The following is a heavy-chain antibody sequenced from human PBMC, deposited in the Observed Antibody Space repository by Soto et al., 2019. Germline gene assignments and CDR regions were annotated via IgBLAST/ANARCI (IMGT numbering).Heavy chain of an antibody. Sequence: GGSLRLSCAASGFTFSSYAMHWVRQAPGKGLEWVAVISYDGSNKYYADSVKGRFTISRDNSKNTLYLQMNSLRAEDTAVYYCAILRVVEGGFDYWGQGTLVTVSS. J-gene: IGHJ4*02. CDR2: ISYDGSNK. CDR1: GFTFSSYA. D-gene: IGHD2-15*01. CDR3: AILRVVEGGFDY. V-gene: IGHV3-30-3*01.